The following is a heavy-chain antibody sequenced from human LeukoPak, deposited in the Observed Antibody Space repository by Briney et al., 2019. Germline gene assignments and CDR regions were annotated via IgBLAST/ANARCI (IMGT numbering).Heavy chain of an antibody. CDR3: AREYYYHDSTGYYGYYFDY. J-gene: IGHJ4*02. Sequence: GGSLRLSCAASGFTFSSYAMNWVRQAPGKGLEWVSGISGSGGSTYYADSVKGRFTISRDNSKNTLYLQMNNLRAEDTAVYYCAREYYYHDSTGYYGYYFDYWGQGTLVTVSS. D-gene: IGHD3-22*01. V-gene: IGHV3-23*01. CDR2: ISGSGGST. CDR1: GFTFSSYA.